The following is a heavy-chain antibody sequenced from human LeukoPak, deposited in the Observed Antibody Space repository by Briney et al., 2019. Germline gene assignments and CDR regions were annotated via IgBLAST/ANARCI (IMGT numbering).Heavy chain of an antibody. CDR2: ISSSSSTI. J-gene: IGHJ4*02. Sequence: GGSLRLSCAASGFTFSSYRMNWFRQAPGKGLQWVSYISSSSSTIYYAHSVKGRFTISRDNAKNSLYLQMNSLRAEDTAVYYCARPDRGGSYSNFDYWGQGTLVTVSS. V-gene: IGHV3-48*01. CDR3: ARPDRGGSYSNFDY. CDR1: GFTFSSYR. D-gene: IGHD3-16*01.